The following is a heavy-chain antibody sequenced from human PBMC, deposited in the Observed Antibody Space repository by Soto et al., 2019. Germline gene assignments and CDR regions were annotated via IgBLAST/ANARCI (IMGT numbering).Heavy chain of an antibody. CDR2: ISYDGSNK. D-gene: IGHD1-26*01. Sequence: GSLRLSCAASGFTFSSYAMHWVRQAPGKGLEWVAVISYDGSNKYYADSVKGRFTISRDNAKNSLYLQMNSLRAEDTAVYYCARELRTTTYYYYYYMDVWGKGTSVTVSS. V-gene: IGHV3-30-3*01. J-gene: IGHJ6*03. CDR1: GFTFSSYA. CDR3: ARELRTTTYYYYYYMDV.